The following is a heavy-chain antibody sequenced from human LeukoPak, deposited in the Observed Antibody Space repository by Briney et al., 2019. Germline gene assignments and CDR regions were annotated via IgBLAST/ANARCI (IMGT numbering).Heavy chain of an antibody. D-gene: IGHD2-2*01. CDR3: ARLAVRPFYYMDV. V-gene: IGHV4-38-2*01. J-gene: IGHJ6*03. Sequence: KPSETLSLTCAVSGFSISSGYYWGWIRQPPGKGLEWIGSIYHSGSTYYNPSLKSRVTISVDTSKHQFSLKLSSVTAADTAVYYCARLAVRPFYYMDVWGKGTTVTVSS. CDR2: IYHSGST. CDR1: GFSISSGYY.